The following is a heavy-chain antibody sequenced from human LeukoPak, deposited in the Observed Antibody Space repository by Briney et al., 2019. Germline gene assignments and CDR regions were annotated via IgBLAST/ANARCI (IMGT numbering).Heavy chain of an antibody. J-gene: IGHJ4*02. CDR1: GYSFINYR. Sequence: KVGASLLISCKGSGYSFINYRISWVRQLPGKVQEWMGRIDPSDSYTNYSPSFQGHVTISADKSISTAYLQWTNLKGSDTGMYYCARFIAVAGTLYFDYWGQGTLVTVSS. CDR2: IDPSDSYT. D-gene: IGHD6-19*01. V-gene: IGHV5-10-1*01. CDR3: ARFIAVAGTLYFDY.